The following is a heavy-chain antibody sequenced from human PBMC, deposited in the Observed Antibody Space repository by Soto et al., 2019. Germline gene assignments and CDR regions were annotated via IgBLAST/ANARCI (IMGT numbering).Heavy chain of an antibody. CDR1: GGSISSGGYS. J-gene: IGHJ4*02. CDR3: ARGRRAATYYFAY. V-gene: IGHV4-30-2*01. Sequence: QLQLQESGSGLVKPSQTLSLTCAVSGGSISSGGYSWSWIRQPPGKALEWIGYIYHSGSTYYNPSLLSRYTITVDRSKIHVPMTLGTVCTAVTAVYSWARGRRAATYYFAYWGQGILVTV. CDR2: IYHSGST. D-gene: IGHD2-15*01.